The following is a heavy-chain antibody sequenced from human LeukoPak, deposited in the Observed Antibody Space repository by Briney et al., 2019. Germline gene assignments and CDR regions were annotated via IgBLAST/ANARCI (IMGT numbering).Heavy chain of an antibody. CDR3: ARHRTYSDSSAYYSY. V-gene: IGHV5-51*01. CDR2: INPRNSGT. Sequence: GESLKISCQGSGHSFTNYWIGWVRQMPGKRLQWLGIINPRNSGTKYSPSFEGQVTISADTSSSTAYLQWSSLRASDTAIYYCARHRTYSDSSAYYSYWGQGTLVTVSS. D-gene: IGHD3-22*01. J-gene: IGHJ4*02. CDR1: GHSFTNYW.